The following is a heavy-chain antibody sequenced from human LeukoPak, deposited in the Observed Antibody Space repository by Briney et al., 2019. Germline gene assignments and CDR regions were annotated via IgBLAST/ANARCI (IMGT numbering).Heavy chain of an antibody. Sequence: SETLSLTCTVSGGSISSSSYYWGWIRQPPGKGLEWIGSIYYSGSTYYNPSLKSRVTISVDTSKNQFSLKLSSVTAADTAVYYCARVSLEPATTYYYYYMDVWGKGTTVTVSS. CDR2: IYYSGST. V-gene: IGHV4-39*07. J-gene: IGHJ6*03. CDR1: GGSISSSSYY. D-gene: IGHD5-12*01. CDR3: ARVSLEPATTYYYYYMDV.